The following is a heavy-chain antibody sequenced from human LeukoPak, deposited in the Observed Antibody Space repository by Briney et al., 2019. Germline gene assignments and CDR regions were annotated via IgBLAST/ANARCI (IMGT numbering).Heavy chain of an antibody. CDR1: GFTFSKAW. CDR3: TTVGSVVVNDY. V-gene: IGHV3-15*01. J-gene: IGHJ4*02. Sequence: PGGSLRLSCAASGFTFSKAWMSWVRQAPGKGLEWVGRIKSKIDGGTTDYAAPVKGRFTISRDDSKNTLDLHINSLKTEDTAVYYCTTVGSVVVNDYWGQGTLVTVPS. CDR2: IKSKIDGGTT. D-gene: IGHD3-22*01.